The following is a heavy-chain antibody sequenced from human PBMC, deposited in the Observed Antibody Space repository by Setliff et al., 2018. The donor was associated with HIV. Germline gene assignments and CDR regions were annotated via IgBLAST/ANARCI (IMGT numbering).Heavy chain of an antibody. J-gene: IGHJ3*02. CDR3: ARHPPSWNYVGEGAFDI. CDR2: IYPGDSDT. CDR1: GYTFTNYW. Sequence: GESLTISCKGSGYTFTNYWVGWVLQMPGKGLECMGIIYPGDSDTRYSPSFQGQVTISADRSLSTAYLQWSILKASDTAMYFCARHPPSWNYVGEGAFDIWGRGTMVTVSS. D-gene: IGHD1-7*01. V-gene: IGHV5-51*01.